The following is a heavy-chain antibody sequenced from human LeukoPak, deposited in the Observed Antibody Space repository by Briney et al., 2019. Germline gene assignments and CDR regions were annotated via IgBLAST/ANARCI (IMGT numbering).Heavy chain of an antibody. V-gene: IGHV3-23*01. J-gene: IGHJ4*02. CDR2: ISLGGSVT. CDR1: GFTFSSYE. D-gene: IGHD1-1*01. CDR3: AKALEPPFWFDY. Sequence: GGSLRLSCAASGFTFSSYEMSWVRQAPGKGLDWVSAISLGGSVTYNADSVKGRFTIFRDNSKNTLYLQMNSLRVEDTAIYYCAKALEPPFWFDYWGQGTLVTVSS.